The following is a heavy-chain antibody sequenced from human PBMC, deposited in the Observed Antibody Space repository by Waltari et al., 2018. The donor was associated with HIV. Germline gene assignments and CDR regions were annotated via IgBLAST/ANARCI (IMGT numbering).Heavy chain of an antibody. J-gene: IGHJ6*02. D-gene: IGHD3-9*01. CDR1: GYTFTSYG. V-gene: IGHV1-18*01. CDR3: ARDGPRYFDWNGMDV. Sequence: QVQLVQSGTELKKPGAAVKVSCKASGYTFTSYGISWVRQAPGQGLEWMGWIGTYSGNTKYAQKLQGRVTMTTDTSTSTAYMELTSLRSDDTAVYYCARDGPRYFDWNGMDVWGQGTTVTVSS. CDR2: IGTYSGNT.